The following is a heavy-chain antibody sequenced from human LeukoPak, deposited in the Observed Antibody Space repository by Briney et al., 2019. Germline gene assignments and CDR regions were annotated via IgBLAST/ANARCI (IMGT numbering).Heavy chain of an antibody. CDR2: ISSSSSYI. D-gene: IGHD3-22*01. Sequence: GGSLRLSCAASGFTFSSYSMNWVRQAPGKGLEWVSSISSSSSYIYYADSVKGRFTISRDNAKNSLYLQMNSLRAEDTAVYYCARGRNSLHIVVVLDYWGQGTLVTVSS. J-gene: IGHJ4*02. CDR1: GFTFSSYS. V-gene: IGHV3-21*01. CDR3: ARGRNSLHIVVVLDY.